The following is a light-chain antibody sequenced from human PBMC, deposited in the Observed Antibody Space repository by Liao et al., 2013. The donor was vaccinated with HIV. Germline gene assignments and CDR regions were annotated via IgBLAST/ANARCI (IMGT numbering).Light chain of an antibody. V-gene: IGLV3-1*01. CDR1: KLADKF. CDR2: QDS. Sequence: SYELTQPPSVSVSPGQTASISCSASKLADKFASWYQQKPGQSPVLVIYQDSKRPSGIPERFSGSNSGNTATLTISRVEAGDEADYYCQVWDSSSADHLWVFGGGTKLTVL. J-gene: IGLJ3*02. CDR3: QVWDSSSADHLWV.